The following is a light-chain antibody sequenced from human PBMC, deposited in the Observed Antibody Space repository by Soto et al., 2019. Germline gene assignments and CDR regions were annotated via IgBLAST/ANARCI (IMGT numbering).Light chain of an antibody. V-gene: IGLV2-14*03. CDR2: DVS. CDR3: CSYTSSSTWV. Sequence: QSVLTQPASVSGSPGQSITISCTGTSRDGGTYNYVSWYQHHPGRAPKLMIYDVSSRPSGVSNRFSGSKSANTASLTISGLQAEDEADYYCCSYTSSSTWVFGGGTKVTVL. J-gene: IGLJ3*02. CDR1: SRDGGTYNY.